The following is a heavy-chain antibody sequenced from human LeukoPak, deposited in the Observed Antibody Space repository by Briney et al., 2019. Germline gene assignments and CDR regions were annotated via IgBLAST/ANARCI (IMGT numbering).Heavy chain of an antibody. V-gene: IGHV3-30-3*01. J-gene: IGHJ4*02. CDR1: GFTFSSYA. CDR3: ARSGGLQKFDY. CDR2: ISYDGNTI. D-gene: IGHD4-11*01. Sequence: PGGSLRLSCAASGFTFSSYAIHWVRQAPGKGLQWVAVISYDGNTIHYADSVKGRFIISRDTSKNTLYLQMNSLRAEDTAVYYCARSGGLQKFDYWGQGTLVTVYS.